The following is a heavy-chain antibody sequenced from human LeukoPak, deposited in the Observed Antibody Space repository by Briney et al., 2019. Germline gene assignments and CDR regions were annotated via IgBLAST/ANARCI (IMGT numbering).Heavy chain of an antibody. Sequence: GSLRLSCAASGFTFSSYEMNWVRQAPGKGLEWVSYISSSGSTTYYAASVKGRFTISRDNAKNSLYLQMNSLRVEDTAVYYCASQKGRIAVAVDYWGQGTLVTVSS. CDR3: ASQKGRIAVAVDY. D-gene: IGHD6-19*01. J-gene: IGHJ4*02. CDR1: GFTFSSYE. V-gene: IGHV3-48*03. CDR2: ISSSGSTT.